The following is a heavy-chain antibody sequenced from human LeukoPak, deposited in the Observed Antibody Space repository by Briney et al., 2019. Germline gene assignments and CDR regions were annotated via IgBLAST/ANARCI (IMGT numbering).Heavy chain of an antibody. D-gene: IGHD3-10*01. J-gene: IGHJ4*02. CDR3: ARDVRVKLLWFGELLYPDY. V-gene: IGHV1-18*01. CDR1: GYTFTSYD. Sequence: ASVKVSCKASGYTFTSYDINWVRQAPGQGLEWMGWISAYNGNTNYAQKLQGRVTMTTDTSTSTAYMELRSLRSDDTAVYYCARDVRVKLLWFGELLYPDYWGQGTLVTVSS. CDR2: ISAYNGNT.